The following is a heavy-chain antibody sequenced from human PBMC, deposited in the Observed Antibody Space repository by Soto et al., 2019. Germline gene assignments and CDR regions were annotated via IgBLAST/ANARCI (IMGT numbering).Heavy chain of an antibody. V-gene: IGHV3-11*06. CDR3: ARVGWSYLDCFDP. Sequence: PVRSLRLSCAASGFTFSDYYMSWIRQAPGKGLEWVSYIISSSSFTNYADSVKGRFTISRDNAKTSLYLQMNSLRAEDTAVYYCARVGWSYLDCFDPWGQRTLVTVSS. D-gene: IGHD1-26*01. J-gene: IGHJ5*02. CDR1: GFTFSDYY. CDR2: IISSSSFT.